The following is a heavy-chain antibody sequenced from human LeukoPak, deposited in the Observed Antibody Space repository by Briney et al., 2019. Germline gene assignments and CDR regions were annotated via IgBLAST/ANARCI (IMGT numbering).Heavy chain of an antibody. CDR2: IYYSGRT. Sequence: SETLSVTCSVSGGSISNNSYYWGWIRQPPGKGLEWIGSIYYSGRTYYNPSLKSRVTISVDTSKNQFSLKLSSVTAADTAVYYCARCSFLGGNSNDAFDIWGQGTMVTVSS. CDR1: GGSISNNSYY. CDR3: ARCSFLGGNSNDAFDI. V-gene: IGHV4-39*01. J-gene: IGHJ3*02. D-gene: IGHD4-23*01.